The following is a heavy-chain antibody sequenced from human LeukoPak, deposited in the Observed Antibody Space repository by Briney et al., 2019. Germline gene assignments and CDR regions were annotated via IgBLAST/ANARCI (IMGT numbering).Heavy chain of an antibody. CDR3: TVSSFSSTWYSWVH. CDR1: GFTFSSYA. CDR2: ISGSGGST. V-gene: IGHV3-23*01. Sequence: PGGSLRLSCAASGFTFSSYAMSWVRQAPGKGLEWVSAISGSGGSTYYADSVKGRFTISRDNSKNTLFLQVNSLRAEDSAVYYCTVSSFSSTWYSWVHWGQGTLVTVSS. D-gene: IGHD6-13*01. J-gene: IGHJ4*02.